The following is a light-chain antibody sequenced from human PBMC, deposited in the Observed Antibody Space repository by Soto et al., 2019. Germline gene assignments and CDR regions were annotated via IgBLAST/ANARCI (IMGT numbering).Light chain of an antibody. CDR1: QSISSW. V-gene: IGKV1-5*03. CDR3: HRGFT. J-gene: IGKJ3*01. Sequence: DIPMTQSPSTLSASVGDRVTITCRASQSISSWLAWYQQKPGKAPKLLIYKASSLESGVPSRFSGSGSGTEFTLTISSLQPDDFATYYCHRGFTFGPGTKVDIK. CDR2: KAS.